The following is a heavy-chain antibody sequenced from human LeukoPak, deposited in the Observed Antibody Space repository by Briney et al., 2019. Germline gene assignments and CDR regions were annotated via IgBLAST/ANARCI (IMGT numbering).Heavy chain of an antibody. J-gene: IGHJ4*02. D-gene: IGHD3-10*01. Sequence: PGGPVTLSCAASEITFERDWMSCVRRARGKGMQWVANIKHDGSEAHYVDSVKGRFTISRDNAKSSLSLQMNSLSVDDTGVYFCTRDALFGSGRTHLDFWSQGTLVTVSS. CDR3: TRDALFGSGRTHLDF. CDR2: IKHDGSEA. V-gene: IGHV3-7*04. CDR1: EITFERDW.